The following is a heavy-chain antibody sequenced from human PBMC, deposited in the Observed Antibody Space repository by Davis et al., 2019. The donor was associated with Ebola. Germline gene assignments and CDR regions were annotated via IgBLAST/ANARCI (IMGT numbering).Heavy chain of an antibody. V-gene: IGHV5-51*01. D-gene: IGHD3-22*01. CDR1: GYSFTSYL. Sequence: GASLKISCTGSGYSFTSYLSGWVRHMPGKGLAWMGIIYPGDSDTRYSPSFHGQVTISADTSISTAYLQWSSLKASDTAMYYCARLANYYDSSGYYDRRDYYYYYGMDVWGQGTTVTVSS. CDR3: ARLANYYDSSGYYDRRDYYYYYGMDV. J-gene: IGHJ6*02. CDR2: IYPGDSDT.